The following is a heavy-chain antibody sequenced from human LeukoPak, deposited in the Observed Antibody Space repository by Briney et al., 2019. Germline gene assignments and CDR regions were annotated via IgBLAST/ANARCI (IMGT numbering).Heavy chain of an antibody. D-gene: IGHD4-17*01. J-gene: IGHJ4*02. Sequence: ASVKVSCKASGYTFTIYAMHWVRQAPGQRLEWMGWLDAGNGNTEYSQKFQGRVTMTWDTSASTAYMELSSLRSEDTAVYYCARDGWVTTNYFDYWGQGTLVTVSS. CDR1: GYTFTIYA. V-gene: IGHV1-3*01. CDR2: LDAGNGNT. CDR3: ARDGWVTTNYFDY.